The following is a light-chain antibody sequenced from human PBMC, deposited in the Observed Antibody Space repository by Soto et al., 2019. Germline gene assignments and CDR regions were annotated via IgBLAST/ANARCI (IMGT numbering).Light chain of an antibody. CDR2: EVT. CDR3: NSYTNSSAVV. J-gene: IGLJ2*01. V-gene: IGLV2-14*01. CDR1: SSYVATYIY. Sequence: PGQSITLSCTGTSSYVATYIYVSWYQQHPGNAPKLLVYEVTNRPSGVSDRFSGSKSGNTASLTISGLQAEDEADYYCNSYTNSSAVVFGGGTKVTVL.